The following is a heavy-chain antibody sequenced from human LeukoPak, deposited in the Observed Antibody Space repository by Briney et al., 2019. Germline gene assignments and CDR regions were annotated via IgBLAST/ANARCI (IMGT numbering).Heavy chain of an antibody. CDR2: IYYSGST. CDR1: GGSISSYY. CDR3: ARDLLLSSVFDP. D-gene: IGHD3-10*01. J-gene: IGHJ5*02. V-gene: IGHV4-59*12. Sequence: SETLSLTCTVSGGSISSYYWTWIRQPPGKGLEWTGYIYYSGSTYYNPSLKRRVTISVDTSKNQFSLKLSSVTAADTAVYYCARDLLLSSVFDPWGQGTLVTVSS.